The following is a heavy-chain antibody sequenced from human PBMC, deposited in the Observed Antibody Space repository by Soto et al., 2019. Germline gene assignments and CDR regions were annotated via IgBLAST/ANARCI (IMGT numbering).Heavy chain of an antibody. J-gene: IGHJ4*02. CDR1: GGSFSGYY. CDR3: ARSRGSTRSFDY. Sequence: PSETLSLTCAVYGGSFSGYYWSWIRQPPGKGLEWIGEINHSGSTNYNPSLKSRVTISVDTSKNQFSLKLTSVTAADTAVYYCARSRGSTRSFDYWGQGTLVTVSS. CDR2: INHSGST. V-gene: IGHV4-34*01. D-gene: IGHD2-15*01.